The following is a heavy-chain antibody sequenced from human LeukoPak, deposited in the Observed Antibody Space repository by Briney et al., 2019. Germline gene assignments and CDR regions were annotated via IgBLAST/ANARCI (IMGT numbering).Heavy chain of an antibody. CDR1: GGSISSYY. V-gene: IGHV4-59*01. D-gene: IGHD3-22*01. J-gene: IGHJ4*02. CDR2: IYYSGST. CDR3: ARGRPYYYDSSGYCPLDY. Sequence: SETLSLTCTVSGGSISSYYWSWIRQPPVKGLEWIGHIYYSGSTNYNPSLKSRVTISVDTSKNQFSLKLSSVTAADTAVYYCARGRPYYYDSSGYCPLDYWGQGTLVTVSS.